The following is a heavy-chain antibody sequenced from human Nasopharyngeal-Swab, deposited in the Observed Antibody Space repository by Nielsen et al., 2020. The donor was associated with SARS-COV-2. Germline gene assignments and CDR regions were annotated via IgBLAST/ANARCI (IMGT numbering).Heavy chain of an antibody. V-gene: IGHV1-69*13. CDR2: IIPIFGTA. CDR3: ARDLIAAAVVYWFDP. J-gene: IGHJ5*02. Sequence: SVKVSCKASGGTFSSYAISWVRQAPGQGLEWMGGIIPIFGTANYAQKFQGRVTITADESTSTAYMELSSLRSEDTAVYYCARDLIAAAVVYWFDPWGQGTLVTVSS. CDR1: GGTFSSYA. D-gene: IGHD6-13*01.